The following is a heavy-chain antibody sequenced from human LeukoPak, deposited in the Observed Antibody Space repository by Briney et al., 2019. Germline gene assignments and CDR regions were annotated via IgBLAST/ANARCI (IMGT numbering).Heavy chain of an antibody. CDR2: ISSSGSTI. CDR1: GFTFSSYT. V-gene: IGHV3-48*04. Sequence: PGGSLRLSCAASGFTFSSYTMNWVRQAPGKVLEWVSYISSSGSTIYYADSVKGRFTISRDNAKNSLYLQMNSLRAEDTAVYYCAREGRGSSWYLDYWGQGTLVTVSS. D-gene: IGHD6-13*01. J-gene: IGHJ4*02. CDR3: AREGRGSSWYLDY.